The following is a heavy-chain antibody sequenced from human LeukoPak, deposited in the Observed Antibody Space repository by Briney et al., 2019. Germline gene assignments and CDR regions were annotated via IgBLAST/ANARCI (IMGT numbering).Heavy chain of an antibody. Sequence: SETLSLTCTVSGGSISSYYWSWIRQPPGKGLEWIGYIYYSGSTNYNPSLKSRVTISVDTSKNQFSLKLSSVTAADTAVYYCARFNYPSTSCYRKTGSCWYFDLWDRGTLVTVSS. CDR1: GGSISSYY. CDR3: ARFNYPSTSCYRKTGSCWYFDL. CDR2: IYYSGST. J-gene: IGHJ2*01. V-gene: IGHV4-59*01. D-gene: IGHD2-2*02.